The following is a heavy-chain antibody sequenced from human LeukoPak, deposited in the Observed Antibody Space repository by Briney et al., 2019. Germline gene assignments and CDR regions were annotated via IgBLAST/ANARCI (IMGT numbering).Heavy chain of an antibody. J-gene: IGHJ4*02. V-gene: IGHV4-59*01. CDR3: ARGRGRDGDNLTS. Sequence: PSETLSLTCTVSGGSISSYYWSWIRQPPGKGLEWIGYIYYSGSTNYNPSLKSRVTISVDTSKNQFSLKLTSVTAADTAVYYCARGRGRDGDNLTSWGQGTLVTVSS. CDR2: IYYSGST. CDR1: GGSISSYY. D-gene: IGHD5-24*01.